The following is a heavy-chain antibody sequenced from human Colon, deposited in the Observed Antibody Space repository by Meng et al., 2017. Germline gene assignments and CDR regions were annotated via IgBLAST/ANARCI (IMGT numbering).Heavy chain of an antibody. D-gene: IGHD6-19*01. CDR3: ATKAVAGIDDFDY. CDR1: GFTFSDYY. V-gene: IGHV3-11*04. Sequence: QVQLVESGGTLVKPGGALRLSCAASGFTFSDYYMSWIRQAPGKGLEWLAYISNGGYVFYFADSVKGRFTISRDNSKNTLYLQMNSLRDEDTAVYYCATKAVAGIDDFDYWGQGTLVTVSS. CDR2: ISNGGYVF. J-gene: IGHJ4*02.